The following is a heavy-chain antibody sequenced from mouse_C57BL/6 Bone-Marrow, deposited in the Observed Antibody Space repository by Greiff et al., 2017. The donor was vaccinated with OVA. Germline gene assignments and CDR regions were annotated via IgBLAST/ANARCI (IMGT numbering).Heavy chain of an antibody. V-gene: IGHV1-18*01. CDR2: INPNNGGT. Sequence: VQLQQSGPELVKPGASVKIPCKASGYTFTDYNMDWVKQSHGKSLEWIGDINPNNGGTIYNQKFKGKATLTVDTSSSTAYMELRSLTSEDTAVYYCARYDGPGGFAYWGQGTLVTVSA. J-gene: IGHJ3*01. CDR1: GYTFTDYN. CDR3: ARYDGPGGFAY. D-gene: IGHD2-3*01.